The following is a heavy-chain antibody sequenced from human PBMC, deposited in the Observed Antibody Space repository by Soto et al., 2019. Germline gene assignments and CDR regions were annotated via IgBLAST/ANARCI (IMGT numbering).Heavy chain of an antibody. D-gene: IGHD6-19*01. CDR2: IFSNDEK. J-gene: IGHJ3*02. CDR3: ARIRHGELQGAVAVGAAFDI. V-gene: IGHV2-26*01. Sequence: QVTLKESGPVLVKPTETLTLTCTVSGFSLSNARMGVSWIRQPPGKALEWLAHIFSNDEKSYSTSLKSRLTISKDTSKSQVVLTMTNMAPVDTATYYCARIRHGELQGAVAVGAAFDIWGQGTMVTVSS. CDR1: GFSLSNARMG.